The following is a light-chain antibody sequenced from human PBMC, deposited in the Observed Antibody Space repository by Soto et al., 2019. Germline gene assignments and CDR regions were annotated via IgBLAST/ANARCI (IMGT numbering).Light chain of an antibody. CDR1: QSVTSN. J-gene: IGKJ2*01. V-gene: IGKV3-15*01. CDR3: QQYNNWYT. CDR2: GAS. Sequence: EIVMTQSPATLSVSPGERATLSCRASQSVTSNLAWYQQKPGQAPRLLMYGASTRATGTPARFSGSGSGTEFTLTISSLQSEDFAVYYCQQYNNWYTFGQGTKLEIK.